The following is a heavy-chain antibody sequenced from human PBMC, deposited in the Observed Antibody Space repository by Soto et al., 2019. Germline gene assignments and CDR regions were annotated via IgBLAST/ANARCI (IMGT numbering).Heavy chain of an antibody. CDR3: AGAEGLGAVAVDC. Sequence: QLQLQESGSGLVKPSQTLSLTCAVSGGSISSGGYSWSWIRQPPGKGLEWIGYIYHSGSTYYNPSLKSRDTISVDRSKNQFSLKLTSVTAADTAVYYCAGAEGLGAVAVDCWGQGTLVTVSS. D-gene: IGHD6-19*01. CDR2: IYHSGST. J-gene: IGHJ4*02. V-gene: IGHV4-30-2*01. CDR1: GGSISSGGYS.